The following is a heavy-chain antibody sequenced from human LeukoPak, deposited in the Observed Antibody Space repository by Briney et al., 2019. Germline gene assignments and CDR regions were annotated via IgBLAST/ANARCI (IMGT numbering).Heavy chain of an antibody. V-gene: IGHV1-46*01. D-gene: IGHD3-16*01. CDR2: INPSGGST. CDR1: GYTFTSYD. J-gene: IGHJ4*02. CDR3: ARDRSYGGDL. Sequence: ASVNVSCKASGYTFTSYDMHWVRQSPGQGLEWMGIINPSGGSTSYVQKLQGRVTMTRDTSTSTVYMELSSLRSEDTAVYYCARDRSYGGDLWGQGPLVTVSS.